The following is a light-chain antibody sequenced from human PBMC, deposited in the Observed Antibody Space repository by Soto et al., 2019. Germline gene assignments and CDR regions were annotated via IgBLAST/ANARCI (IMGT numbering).Light chain of an antibody. V-gene: IGLV2-14*01. CDR1: SSDIGGYNY. J-gene: IGLJ3*02. CDR2: DVT. Sequence: QSALTQPASVSGSPGQSITISCTGTSSDIGGYNYVSWYQHHPGKVPKLIIYDVTNRPSGISDRFSGSKSGNTASLTISRLQTEDEADYYCYSYTSSSTWVFGGGTKLTVL. CDR3: YSYTSSSTWV.